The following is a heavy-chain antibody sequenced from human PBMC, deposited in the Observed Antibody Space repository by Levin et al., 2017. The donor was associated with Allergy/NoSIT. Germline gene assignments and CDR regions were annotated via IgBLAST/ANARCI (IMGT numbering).Heavy chain of an antibody. D-gene: IGHD1-26*01. J-gene: IGHJ4*02. CDR2: IYSGGST. V-gene: IGHV3-66*01. CDR1: GFTVSSNY. CDR3: ARGTWELPLLDY. Sequence: GGSLRLSCAASGFTVSSNYMSWVRQAPGKGLEWVSVIYSGGSTYYADSVKGRFTISRDNSKNTLYLQMNSLRAEDTAVYYCARGTWELPLLDYWGQGTLVTVSS.